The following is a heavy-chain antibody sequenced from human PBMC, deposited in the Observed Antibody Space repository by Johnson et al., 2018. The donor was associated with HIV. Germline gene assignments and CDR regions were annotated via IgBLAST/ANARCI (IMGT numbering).Heavy chain of an antibody. CDR3: ARDRGYWDAFDI. Sequence: VLLVESGGGVVQPGRSLRLSCAASGFTFSSYAMHWVRQAPGKGLEWVAVISYDGSNKYYADSVKGRFTISRDNAKNSLYLLMNSLRPEDTAVYYCARDRGYWDAFDIWGQGTMVTVSS. D-gene: IGHD3-22*01. J-gene: IGHJ3*02. CDR2: ISYDGSNK. CDR1: GFTFSSYA. V-gene: IGHV3-30*04.